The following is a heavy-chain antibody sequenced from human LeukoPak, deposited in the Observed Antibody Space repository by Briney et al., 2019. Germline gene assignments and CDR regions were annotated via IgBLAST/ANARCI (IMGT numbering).Heavy chain of an antibody. Sequence: ASVKGSCRASGYTFTDYYIHWVRQAPGQGLQWMAWINPDNGGTNYAQKFQGRVTLTTDTSISTAYMELSGLRSDDTAVFYCARWLMRATTRDAFDIWGQGTLVTVSS. D-gene: IGHD1-26*01. CDR3: ARWLMRATTRDAFDI. J-gene: IGHJ3*02. CDR2: INPDNGGT. V-gene: IGHV1-2*02. CDR1: GYTFTDYY.